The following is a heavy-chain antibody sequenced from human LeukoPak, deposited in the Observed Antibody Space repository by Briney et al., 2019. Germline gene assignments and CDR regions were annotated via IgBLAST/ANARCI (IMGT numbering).Heavy chain of an antibody. CDR3: ARARQCAGDCYTPDNWFDP. J-gene: IGHJ5*02. V-gene: IGHV1-8*03. Sequence: ASVKISCKASGYTFTSYDIHWVRQATGQGLEWMGWMNPNSGDTGYAQKFLGRITLTRDTSISTAYMELSSLRSGDTAVYYCARARQCAGDCYTPDNWFDPWGQGTLVTVSS. CDR2: MNPNSGDT. D-gene: IGHD2-21*01. CDR1: GYTFTSYD.